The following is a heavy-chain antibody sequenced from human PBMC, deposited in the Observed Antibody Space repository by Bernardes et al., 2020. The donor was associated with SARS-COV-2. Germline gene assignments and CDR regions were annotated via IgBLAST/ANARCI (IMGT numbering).Heavy chain of an antibody. Sequence: ASVKVSCKTSGYTFTGYYIHWVRQAPGQGLEWMGWINPNSGGTDYAQKFQDRVTMTRDTSISTAYMELSRVKSDDTALYYCARCDSSTFNPLDIWCQGKMVTVSS. J-gene: IGHJ3*02. CDR3: ARCDSSTFNPLDI. CDR1: GYTFTGYY. D-gene: IGHD2-2*01. V-gene: IGHV1-2*02. CDR2: INPNSGGT.